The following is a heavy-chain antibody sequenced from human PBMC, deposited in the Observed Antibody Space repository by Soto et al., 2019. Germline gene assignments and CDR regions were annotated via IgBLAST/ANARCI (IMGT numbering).Heavy chain of an antibody. CDR1: GFTFDDYA. CDR3: ATHPHGGDFDY. Sequence: GGSLRLSCAASGFTFDDYAMHWVRQAPGKGLEWVSGISWNSGSIGYADSVKGRFTISRDNAKNSLYLQMNSLRAEDTALYYCATHPHGGDFDYWGQGTLVTVSS. D-gene: IGHD3-16*01. J-gene: IGHJ4*02. V-gene: IGHV3-9*01. CDR2: ISWNSGSI.